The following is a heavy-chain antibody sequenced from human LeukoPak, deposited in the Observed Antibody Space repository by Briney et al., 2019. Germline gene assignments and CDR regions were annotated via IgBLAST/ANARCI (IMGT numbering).Heavy chain of an antibody. CDR1: GFTFSSYW. Sequence: GGSLRLSCAASGFTFSSYWMHWVRQAPGKGLEWVSIISASGHISNYAESVKGRSTISRDNSKNTLYLQMNSLRVEDTAIYYCAMEGFDIWGQGTMVTVSS. D-gene: IGHD3-3*01. CDR2: ISASGHIS. J-gene: IGHJ3*02. V-gene: IGHV3-23*01. CDR3: AMEGFDI.